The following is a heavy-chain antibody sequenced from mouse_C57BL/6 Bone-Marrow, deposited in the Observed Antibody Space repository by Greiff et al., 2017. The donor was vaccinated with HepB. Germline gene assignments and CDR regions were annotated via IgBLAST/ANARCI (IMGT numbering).Heavy chain of an antibody. CDR2: IYPGSGNT. CDR1: GYSFTSYY. J-gene: IGHJ1*03. V-gene: IGHV1-66*01. Sequence: QVQLQQSGPELVKPGASVKISCKASGYSFTSYYIHWVKQRPGQGLEWIGWIYPGSGNTKYNEKFKGKATLTADTSSSTAYMQLSSLTSEDSAVYYCARRDYDWYFDVWGTGTTVTVSS. CDR3: ARRDYDWYFDV. D-gene: IGHD2-4*01.